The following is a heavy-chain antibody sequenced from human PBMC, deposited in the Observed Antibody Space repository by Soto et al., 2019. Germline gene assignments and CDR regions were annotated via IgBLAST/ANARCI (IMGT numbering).Heavy chain of an antibody. CDR3: GKGGWGRGGGGGGGGYSGMDV. J-gene: IGHJ6*02. CDR1: GFTFSNYV. Sequence: EVQLLESGGGLVQPGGSLRLSCGASGFTFSNYVMTWVRQAPGKGLQWVSAISGSGTRTYYADSVKGRFTISRDNSKNTLYMKINSGRAEDGAVYYWGKGGWGRGGGGGGGGYSGMDVWGQGTTVTVSS. D-gene: IGHD1-26*01. V-gene: IGHV3-23*01. CDR2: ISGSGTRT.